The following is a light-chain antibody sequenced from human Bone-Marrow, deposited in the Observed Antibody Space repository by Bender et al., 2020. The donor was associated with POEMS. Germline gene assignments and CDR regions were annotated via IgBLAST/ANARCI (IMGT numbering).Light chain of an antibody. V-gene: IGLV1-44*01. CDR2: VSS. CDR1: SSNIGSNS. J-gene: IGLJ3*02. CDR3: AAWEDSLNGWV. Sequence: QSVLTQPPSASGTPGQRVTISCSGSSSNIGSNSVNWYQHLPGTAPKLLIYVSSRRPSGVPDRFSGSKSGTSASLAISGLQSEDEADYYCAAWEDSLNGWVFGGGTKLTVL.